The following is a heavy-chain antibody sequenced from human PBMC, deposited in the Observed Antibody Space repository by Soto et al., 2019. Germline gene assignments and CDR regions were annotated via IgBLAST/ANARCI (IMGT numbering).Heavy chain of an antibody. CDR1: GGTFSSNA. D-gene: IGHD6-13*01. CDR2: IIPIFGTA. CDR3: ARRPRRVVLYSSTYTPGLSAALDI. V-gene: IGHV1-69*13. Sequence: SVKVSCKPSGGTFSSNAISRVRQAPGQGLEWLGGIIPIFGTANYAQKFQGRVTITADVSTSPAHMELSSLRSEDTADFLCARRPRRVVLYSSTYTPGLSAALDIWGQGTMVT. J-gene: IGHJ3*02.